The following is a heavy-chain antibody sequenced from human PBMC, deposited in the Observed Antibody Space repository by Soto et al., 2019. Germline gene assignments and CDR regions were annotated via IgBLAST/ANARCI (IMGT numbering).Heavy chain of an antibody. D-gene: IGHD3-3*01. J-gene: IGHJ3*02. Sequence: QVQLQESGPGLVKPSETLSLTCTVSSGSISSYYWSWIRQPPGKGLEFIGYIFYSGSTNYNPSLKSRATISVDTSKNQFSLNLISVTAADTAVYYCARSIWSGYLNAFDIWGQGTMVTVSS. V-gene: IGHV4-59*08. CDR2: IFYSGST. CDR1: SGSISSYY. CDR3: ARSIWSGYLNAFDI.